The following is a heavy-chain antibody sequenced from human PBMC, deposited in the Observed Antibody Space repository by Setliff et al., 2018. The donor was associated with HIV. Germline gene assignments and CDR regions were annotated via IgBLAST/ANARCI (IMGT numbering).Heavy chain of an antibody. CDR3: AREDGSNSHDTFET. CDR1: GGSINRGTYY. J-gene: IGHJ3*02. V-gene: IGHV4-61*10. D-gene: IGHD1-1*01. Sequence: TSETLSLTCSVSGGSINRGTYYWTWIRQSAGKGLEWIGHIYITGDTDYNPSLKSRVAMSVDSSNHQFSLKLTSVTPADTAIYYCAREDGSNSHDTFETWGQGILVTVSS. CDR2: IYITGDT.